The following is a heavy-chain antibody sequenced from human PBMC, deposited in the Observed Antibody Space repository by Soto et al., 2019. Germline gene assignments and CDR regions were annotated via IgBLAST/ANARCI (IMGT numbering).Heavy chain of an antibody. Sequence: QVQLVESGGGLVKPGGSLRLSCVASGFTFSDCYMTWIRQAPGKGLEWVAVISYDGSNKYYADSVKGRFTISRDNSKNTLYLQMNSLRAEDTAVYYCARDWAPGYGDYGLIHWGQGTLVTVSS. CDR3: ARDWAPGYGDYGLIH. J-gene: IGHJ4*02. D-gene: IGHD4-17*01. V-gene: IGHV3-30-3*01. CDR2: ISYDGSNK. CDR1: GFTFSDCY.